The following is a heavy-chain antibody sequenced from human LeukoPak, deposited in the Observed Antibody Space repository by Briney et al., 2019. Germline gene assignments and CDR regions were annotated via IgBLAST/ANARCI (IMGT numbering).Heavy chain of an antibody. Sequence: KPSETLSLTCTVSGGSSSSSTYYWGWIRQPPGKGLEWIGTIYYRGNTYYSPSLKSRITISVDTSKNQFSLNLNSVTAADTAVYYCARPPVVAPTSYFDYWGQGILVTVSS. CDR1: GGSSSSSTYY. D-gene: IGHD2-15*01. CDR3: ARPPVVAPTSYFDY. CDR2: IYYRGNT. J-gene: IGHJ4*02. V-gene: IGHV4-39*01.